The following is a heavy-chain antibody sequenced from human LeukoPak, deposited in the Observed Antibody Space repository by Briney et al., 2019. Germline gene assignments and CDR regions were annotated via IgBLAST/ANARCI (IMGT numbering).Heavy chain of an antibody. CDR3: ARLLGSHINYFDP. CDR1: GGSISSSSYY. CDR2: FYYSGST. J-gene: IGHJ5*02. V-gene: IGHV4-39*01. Sequence: SETLSLTYTVSGGSISSSSYYWGWIRQHPGQGLEWIGSFYYSGSTYYNPSLKSRVTMSVDTSKNLFSLNLSSVTAADTAVYYCARLLGSHINYFDPWGQGTLVTVSS. D-gene: IGHD2-21*01.